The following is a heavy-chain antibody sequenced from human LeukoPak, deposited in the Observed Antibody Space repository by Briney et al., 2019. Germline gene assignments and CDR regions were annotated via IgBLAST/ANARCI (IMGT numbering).Heavy chain of an antibody. Sequence: SETLSLTCTVSGGSLSSGGYYWSWIRQPAEKGLEWIGRFYSSGSTHYNPSLKSRVPMSVDTSKHQFSLKPSSVTPADTALYYCPSAATQYSSSSMWHYWRQPTLATVSS. J-gene: IGHJ4*02. CDR2: FYSSGST. CDR1: GGSLSSGGYY. CDR3: PSAATQYSSSSMWHY. V-gene: IGHV4-61*10. D-gene: IGHD6-6*01.